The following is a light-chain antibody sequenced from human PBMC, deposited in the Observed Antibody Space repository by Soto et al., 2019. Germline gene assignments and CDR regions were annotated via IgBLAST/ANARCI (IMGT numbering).Light chain of an antibody. CDR1: QDISNY. V-gene: IGKV1-39*01. CDR3: QQSFSTPPT. CDR2: DAS. J-gene: IGKJ1*01. Sequence: IQVTKAPITLSESVVDGESVDLQASQDISNYLNWYQQKPAKAPKLLIHDASNLQNGVPSRFSGSGSGADFTLTISSLQPEDFATYYCQQSFSTPPTFGQGTKVDI.